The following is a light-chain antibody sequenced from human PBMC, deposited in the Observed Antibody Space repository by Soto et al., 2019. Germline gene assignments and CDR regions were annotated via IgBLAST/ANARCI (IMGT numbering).Light chain of an antibody. V-gene: IGKV1-39*01. Sequence: DIQMTQSPSSLSASVGDRFTITCHSSQDISNYLNWYQQKLGKAPKLLIYDASSLQSGVSSRFSGSGSGTDFTLTISSLQPEDFATYYCQQGNSFPFTFGPGTKVDIK. CDR1: QDISNY. J-gene: IGKJ3*01. CDR2: DAS. CDR3: QQGNSFPFT.